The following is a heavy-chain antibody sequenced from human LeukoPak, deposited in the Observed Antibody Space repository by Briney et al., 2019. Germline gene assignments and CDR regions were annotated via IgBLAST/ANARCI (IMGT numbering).Heavy chain of an antibody. D-gene: IGHD3-10*01. CDR2: IFYSGST. CDR3: ASSPGTSIHDAFDI. Sequence: PSETLSLTCTVSSGSISTSNYYWGWVRQPPGKALEWIGNIFYSGSTYYSPSLKSRVTISLDTSRNQFSLKLSSVTAADTAVYYCASSPGTSIHDAFDIWGQGTMVTVSS. V-gene: IGHV4-39*07. J-gene: IGHJ3*02. CDR1: SGSISTSNYY.